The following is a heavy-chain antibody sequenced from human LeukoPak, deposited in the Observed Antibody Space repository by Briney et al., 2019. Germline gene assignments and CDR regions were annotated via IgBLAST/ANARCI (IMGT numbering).Heavy chain of an antibody. V-gene: IGHV3-21*01. J-gene: IGHJ3*02. CDR3: ARDTSHGSGSYYPLAFDI. Sequence: GGSLRLSCAASGFTFSSYSMNWVRQAPGKGLEWVSSISSSSSYIYYADSVKGRFTISRDNAKNSLYLQMNSLRAEDTAVYYCARDTSHGSGSYYPLAFDIWGQGTMVTVSS. D-gene: IGHD3-10*01. CDR2: ISSSSSYI. CDR1: GFTFSSYS.